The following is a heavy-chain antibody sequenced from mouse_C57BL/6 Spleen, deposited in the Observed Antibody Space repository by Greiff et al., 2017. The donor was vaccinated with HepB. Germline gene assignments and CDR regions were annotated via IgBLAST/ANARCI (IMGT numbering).Heavy chain of an antibody. V-gene: IGHV1-19*01. J-gene: IGHJ3*01. CDR2: INPYNGGT. CDR1: GYTFTDYY. D-gene: IGHD2-5*01. Sequence: EVQLQQSGPVLVKPGASVKMSCKASGYTFTDYYMNWVKQSHGKSLEWIGVINPYNGGTSYNQKFKGKATLTVDKSSSTAYMELNSLTSEDSAVYYCANRNYVGWLADWGQGTLVTVSA. CDR3: ANRNYVGWLAD.